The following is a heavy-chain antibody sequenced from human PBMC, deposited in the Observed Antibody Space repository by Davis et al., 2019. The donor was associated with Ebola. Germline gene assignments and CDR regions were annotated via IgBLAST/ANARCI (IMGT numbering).Heavy chain of an antibody. J-gene: IGHJ6*02. V-gene: IGHV4-59*12. D-gene: IGHD6-13*01. Sequence: SETLSLTCTVSGVSTSIYCWSWIRQPPGKGLEWIGSIYHSGSTYYNPSLKSRVTMSVDTSKNQFSLKLSSVTAADTAVYYCARDVVGSSGGGYYYGMDVWGQGTTVTVSS. CDR1: GVSTSIYC. CDR2: IYHSGST. CDR3: ARDVVGSSGGGYYYGMDV.